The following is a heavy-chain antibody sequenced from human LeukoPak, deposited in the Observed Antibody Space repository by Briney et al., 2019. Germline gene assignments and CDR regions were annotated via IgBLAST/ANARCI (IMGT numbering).Heavy chain of an antibody. CDR2: IYFSGST. V-gene: IGHV4-39*07. J-gene: IGHJ6*03. D-gene: IGHD3-10*01. CDR1: GGSISSSGYY. CDR3: ARETSQTGAHYMDV. Sequence: SETLSLTCTVSGGSISSSGYYWGWIRQPPGKGLEWIGSIYFSGSTYYNPSLKSRVTISVDTSKNQFSLKMNSVTAADTAVYYCARETSQTGAHYMDVWGKGTTVTISS.